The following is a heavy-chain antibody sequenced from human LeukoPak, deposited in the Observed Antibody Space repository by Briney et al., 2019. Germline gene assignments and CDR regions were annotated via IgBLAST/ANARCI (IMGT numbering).Heavy chain of an antibody. D-gene: IGHD5-18*01. J-gene: IGHJ3*02. CDR3: ARHDEVYSYDAFDI. CDR2: IYYTGST. Sequence: SETLSLTCIVSGGSISSYYWSWIRQPPGKGLDWIGYIYYTGSTKYNPSLKSRVAISVDTSKNQFSLKLRSVTAADTAVYYCARHDEVYSYDAFDIWGQGTMVTVSS. V-gene: IGHV4-59*08. CDR1: GGSISSYY.